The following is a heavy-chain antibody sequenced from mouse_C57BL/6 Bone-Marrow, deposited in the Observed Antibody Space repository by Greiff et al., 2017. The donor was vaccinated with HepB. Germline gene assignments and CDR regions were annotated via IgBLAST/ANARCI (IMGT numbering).Heavy chain of an antibody. CDR3: YYYGSSYWYFDV. D-gene: IGHD1-1*01. V-gene: IGHV1-64*01. Sequence: QVQLKQPGAELVKPGASVKLSCKASGYTFTSYWMHWVKQRPGQGLEWIGMIHPNSGSTNYNEKFKSKATLTVDKSSSTAYMPLSSLTSEDSAVYYCYYYGSSYWYFDVWGTGTTVTVSS. CDR2: IHPNSGST. J-gene: IGHJ1*03. CDR1: GYTFTSYW.